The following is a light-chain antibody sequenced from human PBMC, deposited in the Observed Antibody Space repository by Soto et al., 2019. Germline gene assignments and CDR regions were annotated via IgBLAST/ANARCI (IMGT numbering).Light chain of an antibody. CDR2: APS. CDR1: QSVSRDF. V-gene: IGKV3-20*01. CDR3: YQYGSSPTT. Sequence: EIVLTQSPGTVSLSPGERATLSCRASQSVSRDFLAWYQQKPGQSPRLLMFAPSSRAAGVPDRFTGSGSGTDFTLIISRLEPEDFAMYYCYQYGSSPTTFGQGTRLDIK. J-gene: IGKJ5*01.